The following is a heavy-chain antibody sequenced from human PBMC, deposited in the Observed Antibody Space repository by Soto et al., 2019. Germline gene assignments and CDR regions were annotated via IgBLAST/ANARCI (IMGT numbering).Heavy chain of an antibody. CDR1: GYSISSGYH. D-gene: IGHD2-15*01. CDR3: ARQDRVVAEGRWFDP. J-gene: IGHJ5*02. Sequence: ETLSLTCTVSGYSISSGYHWAWIRQPPGKGLEWLGSVHYSGNTYYNPSLKSRLTISVDKSKNQFSLNLSSVTAADTAVYYCARQDRVVAEGRWFDPWGQGTLVTVSS. CDR2: VHYSGNT. V-gene: IGHV4-38-2*02.